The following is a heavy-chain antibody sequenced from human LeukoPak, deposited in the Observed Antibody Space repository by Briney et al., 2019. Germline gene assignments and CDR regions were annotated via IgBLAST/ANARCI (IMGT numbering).Heavy chain of an antibody. J-gene: IGHJ5*02. CDR1: GFTFSSYG. V-gene: IGHV3-33*01. CDR2: IWYDGSNK. CDR3: ARGVVVAGNWFDP. Sequence: GGSLRLSCAASGFTFSSYGMHWVRQAPGKGLEWVAVIWYDGSNKYYADSVKGRFTISRDNSKNTLYLQMNSLRAEDTAVYYCARGVVVAGNWFDPWGQGTLVTVSS. D-gene: IGHD2-15*01.